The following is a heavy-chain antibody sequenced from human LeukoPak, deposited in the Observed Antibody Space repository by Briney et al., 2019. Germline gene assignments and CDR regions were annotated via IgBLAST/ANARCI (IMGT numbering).Heavy chain of an antibody. CDR2: INHSGST. CDR1: GGSFSGYY. CDR3: ARARGGLVAATISLDY. V-gene: IGHV4-34*01. J-gene: IGHJ4*02. D-gene: IGHD2-15*01. Sequence: SETLSLTCAVYGGSFSGYYWSWIRQPPGKGLEWIGEINHSGSTNYNPSLKSRVTISVDTSKNQFSLKLSSVTAADTAVYYCARARGGLVAATISLDYWGQGTLVTVSS.